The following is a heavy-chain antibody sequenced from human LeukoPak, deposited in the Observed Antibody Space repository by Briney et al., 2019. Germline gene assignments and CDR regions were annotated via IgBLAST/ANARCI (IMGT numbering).Heavy chain of an antibody. J-gene: IGHJ4*02. CDR2: ISRSGAYA. CDR1: GFTFSSYA. CDR3: VRGASHLAY. V-gene: IGHV3-23*01. Sequence: GGSLRLSCAASGFTFSSYAMSWVRQAPGKGLERVSSISRSGAYAHYADSVKGRFTISRDNSNSTLFLQMNSLRGDDTAVYYCVRGASHLAYWGQGTLVTASS.